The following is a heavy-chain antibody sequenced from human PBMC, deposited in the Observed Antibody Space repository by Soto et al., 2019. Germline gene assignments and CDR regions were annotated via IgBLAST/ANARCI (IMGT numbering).Heavy chain of an antibody. CDR3: ARSNCNDGGYNWFDP. CDR2: IIPIFGTA. Sequence: QVQLVQSGAEVKKPGSSVKVSCKASGGTFSSYDISWVRQAPGQGLEWMGGIIPIFGTANYAQKFQGRVTIPADKSTSTAHMELSSLRSEDTAVSYCARSNCNDGGYNWFDPWGQGTLVTVSS. D-gene: IGHD1-20*01. CDR1: GGTFSSYD. J-gene: IGHJ5*02. V-gene: IGHV1-69*06.